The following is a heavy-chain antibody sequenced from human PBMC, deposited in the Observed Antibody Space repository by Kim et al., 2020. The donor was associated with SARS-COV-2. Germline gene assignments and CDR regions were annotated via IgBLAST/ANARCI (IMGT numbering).Heavy chain of an antibody. D-gene: IGHD6-13*01. CDR1: GFTFSSYW. CDR2: IKQDGSEK. J-gene: IGHJ3*02. Sequence: GGSLRLSCAASGFTFSSYWMSWVRQAPGKGLEWVANIKQDGSEKYYVDSVKGRFTISRDNAKNSLYLQMNSLRAEDTAVYYCARDTFRGYSSSWYSSDAFDIWGQGTMVTVSS. V-gene: IGHV3-7*03. CDR3: ARDTFRGYSSSWYSSDAFDI.